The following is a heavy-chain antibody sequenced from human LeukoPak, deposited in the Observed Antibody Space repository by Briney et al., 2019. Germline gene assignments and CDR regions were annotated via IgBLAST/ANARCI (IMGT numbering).Heavy chain of an antibody. CDR3: AKDTSTISVSGTCFDY. Sequence: GGSLRLSCAASGFTFSSYGMNWVRQAPGKGLEWVAFTRYDEDNKYYADSVKGRFTISRDNSKNTLYLQMNSLRAEDTAVYYCAKDTSTISVSGTCFDYWGQGTLVTVSS. J-gene: IGHJ4*02. V-gene: IGHV3-30*02. CDR2: TRYDEDNK. D-gene: IGHD6-19*01. CDR1: GFTFSSYG.